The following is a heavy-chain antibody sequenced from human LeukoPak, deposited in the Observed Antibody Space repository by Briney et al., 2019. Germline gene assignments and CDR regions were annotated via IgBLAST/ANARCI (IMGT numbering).Heavy chain of an antibody. V-gene: IGHV3-23*01. CDR1: GFAFSSYA. Sequence: GGSLRLSCAASGFAFSSYAMSWVRQAPGKGLEWVSAVSGSGGSTYYADSVKGRFTISRDNSKNTLYLQMNSLRAEDTAVYYCAKSLFVVVPAAMFDFDYWGQGTLVTVSS. CDR3: AKSLFVVVPAAMFDFDY. J-gene: IGHJ4*02. CDR2: VSGSGGST. D-gene: IGHD2-2*01.